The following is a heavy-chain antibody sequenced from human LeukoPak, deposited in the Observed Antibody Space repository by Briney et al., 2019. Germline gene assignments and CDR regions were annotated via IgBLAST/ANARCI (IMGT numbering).Heavy chain of an antibody. CDR1: GGSISSSHW. Sequence: SETLSLTCAVSGGSISSSHWWSWLRQPPGKGLEWIGEIYHSGSTNYNPSLKSRVTISVDTSKNQFSLKLSSVTAADTAVYYCARPDYDFWSGYYAFDIWGQGTMVTVSS. CDR2: IYHSGST. D-gene: IGHD3-3*01. J-gene: IGHJ3*02. V-gene: IGHV4-4*02. CDR3: ARPDYDFWSGYYAFDI.